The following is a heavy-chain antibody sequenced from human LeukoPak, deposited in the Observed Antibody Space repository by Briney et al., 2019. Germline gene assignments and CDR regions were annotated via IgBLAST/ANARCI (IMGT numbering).Heavy chain of an antibody. V-gene: IGHV3-7*03. CDR3: AKDARTRVTGTRLYYFDY. J-gene: IGHJ4*02. D-gene: IGHD1-1*01. Sequence: GGSLRLSCAASGSTVSRSWMSWVRQTPGRGLEWVACIHENGGTEYYVDSVRGRFAISRDNTKNSLYLQMNSLRAEDTAVYYCAKDARTRVTGTRLYYFDYWGQGTLVTVSS. CDR2: IHENGGTE. CDR1: GSTVSRSW.